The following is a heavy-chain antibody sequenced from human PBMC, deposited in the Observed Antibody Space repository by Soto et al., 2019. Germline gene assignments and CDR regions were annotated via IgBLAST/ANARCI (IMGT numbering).Heavy chain of an antibody. Sequence: ASVKVSCKASGYTFTSYGISWVRQAPGQGLEWMGWISAYNGNTNYAQKLQGRVTMTTDTSTSTAYMELRSLRSDDTAVYYCASDRSIAAAGMVVYYYYGIDVWG. CDR2: ISAYNGNT. D-gene: IGHD6-13*01. V-gene: IGHV1-18*01. J-gene: IGHJ6*02. CDR1: GYTFTSYG. CDR3: ASDRSIAAAGMVVYYYYGIDV.